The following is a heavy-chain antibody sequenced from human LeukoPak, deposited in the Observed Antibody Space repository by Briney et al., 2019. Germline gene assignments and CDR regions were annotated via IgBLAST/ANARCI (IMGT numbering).Heavy chain of an antibody. J-gene: IGHJ6*03. Sequence: GGSLRLSCVASGFTFTNYEMTWVRQAPGKGLEWVSYISSSGTTIYYADSVKGRFTISRDNAKNSLYLQMNSQRAEDTAVYYCARRGSNYYYYYYMDVWGKGTTVTISS. D-gene: IGHD2-2*01. V-gene: IGHV3-48*03. CDR1: GFTFTNYE. CDR2: ISSSGTTI. CDR3: ARRGSNYYYYYYMDV.